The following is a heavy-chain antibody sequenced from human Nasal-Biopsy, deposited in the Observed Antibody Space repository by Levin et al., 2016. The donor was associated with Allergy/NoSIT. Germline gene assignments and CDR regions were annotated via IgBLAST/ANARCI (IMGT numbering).Heavy chain of an antibody. V-gene: IGHV3-30*04. CDR3: ASDGSMDRANIFTHYFEH. CDR2: ISYDGFDK. CDR1: GFTLSNFA. J-gene: IGHJ4*02. Sequence: GGSLRLSCEVSGFTLSNFAMHWVRQAPGKGLEWVSVISYDGFDKYYAESVKGRFTISRDKSKNTLYLEINSLRAEDTAVYYCASDGSMDRANIFTHYFEHWGQGMLVTVSS. D-gene: IGHD2-15*01.